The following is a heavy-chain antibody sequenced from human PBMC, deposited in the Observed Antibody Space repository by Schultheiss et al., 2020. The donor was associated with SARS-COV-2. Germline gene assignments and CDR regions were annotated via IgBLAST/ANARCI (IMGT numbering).Heavy chain of an antibody. D-gene: IGHD3-3*01. V-gene: IGHV3-30*01. CDR1: GFTFSSYA. CDR2: ISYDGSNK. J-gene: IGHJ4*02. CDR3: AKALGEEWLPN. Sequence: GGSLRLSCAASGFTFSSYAMSWVRQAPGKGLEWVAVISYDGSNKYYADSVKGRFTISRDNSKNTLYLQMNSLRAEDTAVYYCAKALGEEWLPNWGQGTLVTVSS.